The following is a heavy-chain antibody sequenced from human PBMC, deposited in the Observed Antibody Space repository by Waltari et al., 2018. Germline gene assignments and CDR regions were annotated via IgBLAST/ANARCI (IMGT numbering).Heavy chain of an antibody. V-gene: IGHV4-4*02. Sequence: RRQQSGPGLLKPSESLTLTCAVAADCMGSMDWWSWVRQSPGKGLGWIGQVHGSGTTNYHPSLARRVTIAIVTANHQFSLKTPSPNAADTTMYYCARDRSRGNYLASWGRGTLVTVS. CDR3: ARDRSRGNYLAS. CDR1: ADCMGSMDW. D-gene: IGHD2-2*01. CDR2: VHGSGTT. J-gene: IGHJ4*01.